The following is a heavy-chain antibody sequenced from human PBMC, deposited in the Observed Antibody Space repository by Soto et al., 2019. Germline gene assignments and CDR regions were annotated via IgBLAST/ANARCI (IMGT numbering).Heavy chain of an antibody. D-gene: IGHD3-16*02. J-gene: IGHJ4*02. V-gene: IGHV1-3*01. CDR2: INAGNGNT. CDR3: ARDGAMITFGGVIGLYFDY. Sequence: ASVKVSCKASGYTVTSYAMHWVRQAPGQRLEWMGWINAGNGNTKYSQKFQGRVTITRDTSASTAYMELSSLRSEDTAVYYCARDGAMITFGGVIGLYFDYWGQGTLVTVSS. CDR1: GYTVTSYA.